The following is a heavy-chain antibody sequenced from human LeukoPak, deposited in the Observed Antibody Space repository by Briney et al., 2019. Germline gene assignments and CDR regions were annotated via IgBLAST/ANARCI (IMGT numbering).Heavy chain of an antibody. CDR1: GFTFSSYS. J-gene: IGHJ4*02. Sequence: SGGSLRLSCAASGFTFSSYSMNWVRQAPGKGLEWVSSISSSSSYIYYADSVKGRFTISRDNAENSLYLQMNSLRAEDTAVYYCARAHYDSSGYYYWGQGTLVTVSS. CDR2: ISSSSSYI. D-gene: IGHD3-22*01. CDR3: ARAHYDSSGYYY. V-gene: IGHV3-21*01.